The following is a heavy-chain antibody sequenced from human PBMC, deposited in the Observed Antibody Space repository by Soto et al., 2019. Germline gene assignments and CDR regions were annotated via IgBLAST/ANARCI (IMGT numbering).Heavy chain of an antibody. CDR1: RDFCSSCY. V-gene: IGHV3-23*01. J-gene: IGHJ3*02. CDR3: AKASPTGGGSFEI. Sequence: GGTVRLACAVSRDFCSSCYMSWVRHGPGKGLAWVSTILVGGSTHYEDSVQGRFTISRDTSKNTVYLHMNRLTAGDTAVYYCAKASPTGGGSFEIYGQGTLVTVSS. CDR2: ILVGGST. D-gene: IGHD2-8*02.